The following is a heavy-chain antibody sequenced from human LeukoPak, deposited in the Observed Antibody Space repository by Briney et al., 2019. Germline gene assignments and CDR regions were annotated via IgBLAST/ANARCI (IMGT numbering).Heavy chain of an antibody. CDR3: AASGPVGGNWYSTDF. CDR2: INQDGSQK. CDR1: GFTFSSYA. D-gene: IGHD1-7*01. Sequence: GGSLRLSCAASGFTFSSYAMSWVRQAPGKGLEWLVNINQDGSQKYYVDSVKGRFTITRDNAKNSVYLQMNSLRGEDTAVYYCAASGPVGGNWYSTDFWGQGTLVTVSS. V-gene: IGHV3-7*01. J-gene: IGHJ4*02.